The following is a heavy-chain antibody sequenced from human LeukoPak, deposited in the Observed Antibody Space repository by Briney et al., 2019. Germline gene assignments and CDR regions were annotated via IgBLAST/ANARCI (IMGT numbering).Heavy chain of an antibody. V-gene: IGHV3-7*01. D-gene: IGHD1-26*01. CDR2: IEQDGSDI. J-gene: IGHJ4*02. CDR1: GFTFSDYW. Sequence: GGSLRLSCAASGFTFSDYWMTWFRQAPGKGPERVASIEQDGSDIQYVDFVKGRFTISRDNGRNSVYLQMNSLRVEDTAVYYCARVTAWGYFDYWGRGTLVSVSS. CDR3: ARVTAWGYFDY.